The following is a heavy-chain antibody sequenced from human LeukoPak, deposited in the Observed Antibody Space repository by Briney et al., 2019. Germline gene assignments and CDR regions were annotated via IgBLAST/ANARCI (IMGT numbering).Heavy chain of an antibody. J-gene: IGHJ6*02. D-gene: IGHD6-6*01. V-gene: IGHV4-39*01. Sequence: PSETLSLTCTVSGGSISSSSYYWGWIRQPPGKGLEWIGSIYYSGSTYYNPSLKSRVTISVDTSKNQFSLKLSSVTAADTAVYYCARHGDGGSSSAWFDYYYYGMDVWGQGTTVTVSS. CDR1: GGSISSSSYY. CDR3: ARHGDGGSSSAWFDYYYYGMDV. CDR2: IYYSGST.